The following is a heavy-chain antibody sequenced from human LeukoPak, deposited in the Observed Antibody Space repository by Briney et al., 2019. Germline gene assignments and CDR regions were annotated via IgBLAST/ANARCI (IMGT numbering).Heavy chain of an antibody. J-gene: IGHJ3*02. Sequence: GGSLRLSCAASGFTFSTYAMHWVRQAPGKGLEWVAVISYDGSNKYYADSVKGRFTISRDNSKNTLYLQMNSLRAEDTAVYYCARDVPRFGNDAFDIWGQGTMVTVSS. V-gene: IGHV3-30*14. CDR2: ISYDGSNK. CDR3: ARDVPRFGNDAFDI. D-gene: IGHD3-10*02. CDR1: GFTFSTYA.